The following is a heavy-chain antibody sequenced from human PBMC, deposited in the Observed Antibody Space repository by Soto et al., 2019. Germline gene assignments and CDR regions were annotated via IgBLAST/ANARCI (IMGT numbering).Heavy chain of an antibody. D-gene: IGHD3-10*01. V-gene: IGHV5-51*01. CDR3: ARQGTSRGSDYAASAF. CDR2: IYPGASDI. CDR1: GYTFIYFW. J-gene: IGHJ4*02. Sequence: LVESLKISCQASGYTFIYFWVAWVRQVPGKGLEWMGVIYPGASDIRYSPSFEGHVTISADKSTNTAYLQWSSLEAADTAIYYCARQGTSRGSDYAASAFWGTGPLLTVSS.